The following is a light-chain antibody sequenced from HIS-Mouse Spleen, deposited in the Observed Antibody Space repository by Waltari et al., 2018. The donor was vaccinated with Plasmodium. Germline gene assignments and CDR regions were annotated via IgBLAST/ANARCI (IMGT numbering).Light chain of an antibody. J-gene: IGLJ2*01. CDR1: SSDVGSYNL. CDR3: CSYAGSSTFVV. Sequence: QSALTQPASVSGSPGQSIPISCTGTSSDVGSYNLVSWYQHHPGKAPTRMIYEGSKRPSGVSNRFSGSKSGNTASLTISGLQAEDEADYYCCSYAGSSTFVVFGGGTKLTVL. CDR2: EGS. V-gene: IGLV2-23*03.